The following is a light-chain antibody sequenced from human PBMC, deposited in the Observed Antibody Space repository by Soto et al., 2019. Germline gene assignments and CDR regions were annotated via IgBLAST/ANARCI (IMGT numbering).Light chain of an antibody. J-gene: IGKJ1*01. V-gene: IGKV1-27*01. CDR1: ESISRDY. CDR2: AAS. CDR3: QKYNIAPWT. Sequence: TQSPGTLSLSPGQRATLSCRASESISRDYLAWYQQKPGKVPKLLIYAASTLQSGVPSRFSGSGSGTDFTLTISSLQPEDVATYYCQKYNIAPWTFGQGTKVEIK.